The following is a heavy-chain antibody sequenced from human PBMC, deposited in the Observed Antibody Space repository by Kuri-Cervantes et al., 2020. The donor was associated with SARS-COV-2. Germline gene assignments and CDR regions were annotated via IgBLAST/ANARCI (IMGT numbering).Heavy chain of an antibody. J-gene: IGHJ4*02. V-gene: IGHV3-21*01. Sequence: GGSLRLSCTASGFTFGDYAMSWVRQAPGKGLEWVSSISSSSSYIYYADSVKGRFTISRDNAKSSLYLQMNSLRAEDTAVYYCARLNLVYDYGDLIDYWGQGTLVTVSS. CDR3: ARLNLVYDYGDLIDY. CDR2: ISSSSSYI. CDR1: GFTFGDYA. D-gene: IGHD4-17*01.